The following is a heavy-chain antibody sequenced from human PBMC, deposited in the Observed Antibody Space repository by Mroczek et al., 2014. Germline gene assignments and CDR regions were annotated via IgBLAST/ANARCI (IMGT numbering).Heavy chain of an antibody. CDR3: ARSLRWLQTPADY. CDR1: GGSFSGYY. D-gene: IGHD5-24*01. Sequence: QVQLQQWGAGLLKPSETLSLTCAVYGGSFSGYYWSWIRQPPGKGLEWIGEINHSGSTNYNPSLKSRVTISVDTSKNQFSLKLSSVTAADTAVYYCARSLRWLQTPADYWGQGTLVTVSS. CDR2: INHSGST. V-gene: IGHV4-34*01. J-gene: IGHJ4*02.